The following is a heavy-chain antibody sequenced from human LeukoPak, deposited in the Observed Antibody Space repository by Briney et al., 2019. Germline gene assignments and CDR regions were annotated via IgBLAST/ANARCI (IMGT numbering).Heavy chain of an antibody. Sequence: PGGSLRLSCAASGFTFSSYAMHWVRQAPGKGLEWVAVISYDGSNKYYADSVKGRFTISRDNSKNTLYLQMNSLRAEDTAVYYCAKAPPADFWSGSKLYYYYGMDVWGQGTTVTVSS. D-gene: IGHD3-3*01. CDR1: GFTFSSYA. J-gene: IGHJ6*02. CDR3: AKAPPADFWSGSKLYYYYGMDV. CDR2: ISYDGSNK. V-gene: IGHV3-30-3*01.